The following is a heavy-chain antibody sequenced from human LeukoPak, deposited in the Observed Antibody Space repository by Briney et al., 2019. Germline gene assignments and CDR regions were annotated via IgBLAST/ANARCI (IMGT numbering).Heavy chain of an antibody. V-gene: IGHV3-21*01. CDR2: ISSSSSYI. J-gene: IGHJ4*02. CDR1: GFTFNSYS. CDR3: ARVDRYYDILTGYNNYLDY. D-gene: IGHD3-9*01. Sequence: GGSLRLSCAASGFTFNSYSMNWVRQAPGKGLEWVSSISSSSSYIYYADSVKGRFTISRDNAKNSLYLQMNSLRAEDTAVYYCARVDRYYDILTGYNNYLDYWGQGTLVTVSS.